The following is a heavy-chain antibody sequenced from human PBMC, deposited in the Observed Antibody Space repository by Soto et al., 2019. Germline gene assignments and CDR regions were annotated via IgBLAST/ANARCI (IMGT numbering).Heavy chain of an antibody. CDR1: GYTFTSYA. D-gene: IGHD3-22*01. V-gene: IGHV1-3*01. CDR2: INAGNGNT. CDR3: ARGLETYDSSGYTAGFDP. J-gene: IGHJ5*02. Sequence: GASVKVSCKASGYTFTSYAMHWVRQAPGQRLEWMGWINAGNGNTKYSQKFQGRVTITRDTSASTAYMELSSLRSEDTAVYYCARGLETYDSSGYTAGFDPWGQGTLVTVS.